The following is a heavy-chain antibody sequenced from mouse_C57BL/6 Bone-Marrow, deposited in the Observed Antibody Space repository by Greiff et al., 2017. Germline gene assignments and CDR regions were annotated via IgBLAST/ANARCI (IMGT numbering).Heavy chain of an antibody. Sequence: VKLMESGPGLVAPSQSLSITCTVSGFSLTSYAISWVRQPPGKGLEWLGVIWPGGGTNYNSAIKSRLSISKDNSKSQVFLKMNSLQTDDTARYYCARPIYYGKHGGFAYWGQGTLVTVSA. CDR1: GFSLTSYA. V-gene: IGHV2-9-1*01. CDR3: ARPIYYGKHGGFAY. D-gene: IGHD2-1*01. J-gene: IGHJ3*01. CDR2: IWPGGGT.